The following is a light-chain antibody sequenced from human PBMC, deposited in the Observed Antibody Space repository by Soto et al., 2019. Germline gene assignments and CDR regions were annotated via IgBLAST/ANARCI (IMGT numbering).Light chain of an antibody. J-gene: IGKJ2*01. V-gene: IGKV1-12*01. CDR1: QYIGRY. CDR2: VAS. Sequence: DIHVTQSPSSLSASVGDRVTISWLAGQYIGRYLNWYQQKPGKAPKLLIYVASNLQSGVPSRFSGSGSGTEFTFTISSLQPEDFATYYCQQAKSFPYTFGQGTKVDIK. CDR3: QQAKSFPYT.